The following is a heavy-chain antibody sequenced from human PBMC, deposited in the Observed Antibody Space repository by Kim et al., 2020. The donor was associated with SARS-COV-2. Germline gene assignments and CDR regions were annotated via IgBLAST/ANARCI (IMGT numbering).Heavy chain of an antibody. Sequence: SETLSLTCAVYGGSFSGYYWSWIRQPPGKGLEWIGEINHSGSTNYNPSLKSRVTISVDTSKNQFSLKLSSVTAADTAVYYCARGSLADYWGQGTLVTVSS. CDR2: INHSGST. CDR1: GGSFSGYY. J-gene: IGHJ4*02. V-gene: IGHV4-34*01. CDR3: ARGSLADY.